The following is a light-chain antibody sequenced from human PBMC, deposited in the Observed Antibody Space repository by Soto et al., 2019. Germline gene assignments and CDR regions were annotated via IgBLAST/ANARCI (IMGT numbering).Light chain of an antibody. CDR1: SSNIGAGFD. CDR3: SSYAGSINPYV. Sequence: QAVVTQPPSVSGAPGQRLTISCAGTSSNIGAGFDVHWYQQLPGTAPKLLIYANDDRPSGVPDRFSGSTSGTSASLAITGLQAEDAADYYCSSYAGSINPYVFGTGTKLTVL. CDR2: AND. V-gene: IGLV1-40*01. J-gene: IGLJ1*01.